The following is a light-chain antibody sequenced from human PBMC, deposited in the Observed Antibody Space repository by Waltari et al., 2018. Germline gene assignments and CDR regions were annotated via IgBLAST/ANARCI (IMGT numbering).Light chain of an antibody. V-gene: IGLV1-40*01. Sequence: QSVLTQPPSVSGAPGQRVTISCTGGGSNIGAGYDVHWYRQLPGKAPELLIYGGNNRPSGVPDRFFGSLSGTSASLAITGLQAEDEAEYYCQSYDTSLSVVFGGGTKLTV. J-gene: IGLJ2*01. CDR1: GSNIGAGYD. CDR2: GGN. CDR3: QSYDTSLSVV.